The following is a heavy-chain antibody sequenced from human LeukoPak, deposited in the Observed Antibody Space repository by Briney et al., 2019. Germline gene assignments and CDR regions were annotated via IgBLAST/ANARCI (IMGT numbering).Heavy chain of an antibody. V-gene: IGHV3-23*01. CDR2: ISGSGGST. CDR3: VGDTPPGGDFFFNY. Sequence: GGSLRLSCAASGFTFSSYAMSWVRQAPGKGLEWVSAISGSGGSTYYADSVKGRFTISRDNSKNTLYLQMNSLRAEDTAVYYCVGDTPPGGDFFFNYWGQGALVTVSS. CDR1: GFTFSSYA. D-gene: IGHD3-10*01. J-gene: IGHJ4*02.